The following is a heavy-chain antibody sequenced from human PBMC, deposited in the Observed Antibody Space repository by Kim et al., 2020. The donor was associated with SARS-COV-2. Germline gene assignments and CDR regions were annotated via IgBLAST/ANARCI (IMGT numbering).Heavy chain of an antibody. CDR3: ARRSLGYCSGGSCYSAFDI. V-gene: IGHV4-59*08. CDR1: GGSISRYF. CDR2: FYYSGGT. J-gene: IGHJ3*02. D-gene: IGHD2-15*01. Sequence: SETLSLTCTVSGGSISRYFWSWIRQPPGKGLEWIGYFYYSGGTNYNPSLKSRVTISVDTSKNQFSLKLSSVTVADTAVYYCARRSLGYCSGGSCYSAFDIRGQGTMVTVSS.